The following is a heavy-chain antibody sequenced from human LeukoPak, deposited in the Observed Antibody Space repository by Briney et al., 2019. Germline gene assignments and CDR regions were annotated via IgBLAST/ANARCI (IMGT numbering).Heavy chain of an antibody. V-gene: IGHV5-51*01. CDR1: GYSFTSYW. J-gene: IGHJ1*01. CDR3: ARHGGYGDYLTEYFQH. CDR2: IYPGDSDT. D-gene: IGHD4-17*01. Sequence: GESLKISCKGSGYSFTSYWIGWVRQMPGKGLEWMGIIYPGDSDTRYSPSFQGQVTISADKSISTAYLQWSSLKASDTAMYYCARHGGYGDYLTEYFQHWGQGTLVTVSS.